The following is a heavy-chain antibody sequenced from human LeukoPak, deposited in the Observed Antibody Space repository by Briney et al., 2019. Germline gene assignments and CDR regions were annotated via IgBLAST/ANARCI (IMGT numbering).Heavy chain of an antibody. D-gene: IGHD2-8*01. V-gene: IGHV3-48*04. J-gene: IGHJ3*02. CDR3: ARDHCTNGVCPDAFDI. Sequence: PGGSLRLSCAASGFTFSSYSMNWVRQAPGKGLEWVSYISSSSSTIYYADSVKGRFTISRDNAKNSLYLQMNSLRAEDTAVYYCARDHCTNGVCPDAFDIWGQGTMVTVSS. CDR2: ISSSSSTI. CDR1: GFTFSSYS.